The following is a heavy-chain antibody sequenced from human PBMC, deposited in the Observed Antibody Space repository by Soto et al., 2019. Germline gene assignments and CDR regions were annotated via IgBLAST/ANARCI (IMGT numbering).Heavy chain of an antibody. CDR2: ISVKNGNT. CDR3: ARVSSSIVVVPDYGMDV. V-gene: IGHV1-18*04. CDR1: GYTFISHG. J-gene: IGHJ6*02. Sequence: QVQLVQSGVEVKKPGASVKVSCKASGYTFISHGISWVRQAPGQGLEWMGCISVKNGNTKYAQKLQGRVTFTTDTSTITAYSELRSLRSDDTAEYYCARVSSSIVVVPDYGMDVWGQGTTVTVSS. D-gene: IGHD2-15*01.